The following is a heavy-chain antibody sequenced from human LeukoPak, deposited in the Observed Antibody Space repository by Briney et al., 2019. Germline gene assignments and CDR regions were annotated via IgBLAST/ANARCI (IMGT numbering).Heavy chain of an antibody. Sequence: GGSLRLSCAASGFTFSTYSMNWVRQAPGKGLEWVSYIGSSSSTIYYADSVKGRFTISGDNAKNSLYLQMNSLRVEDTAVYYCARALGFLEWSLYYYYMDVWGKGTTVTVSS. CDR1: GFTFSTYS. D-gene: IGHD3-3*01. CDR3: ARALGFLEWSLYYYYMDV. J-gene: IGHJ6*03. CDR2: IGSSSSTI. V-gene: IGHV3-48*01.